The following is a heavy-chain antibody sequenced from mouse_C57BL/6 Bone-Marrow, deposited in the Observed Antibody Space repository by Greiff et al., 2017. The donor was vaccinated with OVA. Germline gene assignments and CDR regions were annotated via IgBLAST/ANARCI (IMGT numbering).Heavy chain of an antibody. J-gene: IGHJ3*01. CDR3: ARCDYDPWFAY. Sequence: VQLQQSGAELVKPGASVKLSCKASGYTFTSYWMHWVKQRPGQGLEWIGMIHPNSGSTNYNEKFKSKATLTVDKSSSTAYMQLSSLTSEDSAVYYCARCDYDPWFAYWGQGTLVTVSA. V-gene: IGHV1-64*01. CDR1: GYTFTSYW. D-gene: IGHD2-4*01. CDR2: IHPNSGST.